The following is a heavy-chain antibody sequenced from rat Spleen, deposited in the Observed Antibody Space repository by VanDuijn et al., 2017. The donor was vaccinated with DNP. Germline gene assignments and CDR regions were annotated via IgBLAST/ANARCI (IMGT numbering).Heavy chain of an antibody. CDR3: ATQGQLGITWFAY. D-gene: IGHD1-10*01. V-gene: IGHV5-7*01. CDR1: GFTFSDYN. CDR2: IINDGSRT. J-gene: IGHJ3*01. Sequence: EVQLVESGGGLVQPGRSLKLSCAASGFTFSDYNMAWVRQAPKKGLEWVATIINDGSRTYYRDSVKGRFTISRDNAKSTLYLQMDSLRSEDTATYYCATQGQLGITWFAYWGQGTLVTVSS.